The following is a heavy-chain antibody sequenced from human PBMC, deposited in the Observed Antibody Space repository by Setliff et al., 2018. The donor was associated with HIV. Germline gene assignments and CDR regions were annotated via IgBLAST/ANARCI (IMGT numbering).Heavy chain of an antibody. Sequence: GESLRLSCAASGFIFSNARMNWVRQVPGKGLEWVGHIKKKGDGGTTEYATPVKGRFTISRDDSENMLYLQMNDLKTEDTAVYYCMDFAIAGAWDYWGQGTLVTVSS. V-gene: IGHV3-15*01. CDR1: GFIFSNAR. J-gene: IGHJ4*02. CDR2: IKKKGDGGTT. D-gene: IGHD6-13*01. CDR3: MDFAIAGAWDY.